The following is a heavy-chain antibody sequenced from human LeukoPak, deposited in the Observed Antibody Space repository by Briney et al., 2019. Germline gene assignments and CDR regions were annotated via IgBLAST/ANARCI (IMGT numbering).Heavy chain of an antibody. Sequence: SVKVSCKASGGTFSSYAISWVRQAPGQGLEWMWGIIPIFGTANYAQKFQGRVTITADESTSTAYMELSSLRSEDTAVYYCARDLCRYGYCYFDYWGQGTLVTVSS. CDR1: GGTFSSYA. CDR2: IIPIFGTA. CDR3: ARDLCRYGYCYFDY. D-gene: IGHD5-18*01. J-gene: IGHJ4*02. V-gene: IGHV1-69*01.